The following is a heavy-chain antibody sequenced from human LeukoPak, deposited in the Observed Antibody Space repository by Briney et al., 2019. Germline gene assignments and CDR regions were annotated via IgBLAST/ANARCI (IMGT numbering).Heavy chain of an antibody. CDR2: ISSSSSYI. CDR1: GFTFSSYS. D-gene: IGHD1-1*01. J-gene: IGHJ4*02. Sequence: SGGSLRLSCAASGFTFSSYSMNWVRQAPGKGLEWVSSISSSSSYIYYADSVKGRFTISRDNAKNSLYLQMNSLRAEDTAVYYCARGIGTTFDYWGQGTLVTVSS. V-gene: IGHV3-21*01. CDR3: ARGIGTTFDY.